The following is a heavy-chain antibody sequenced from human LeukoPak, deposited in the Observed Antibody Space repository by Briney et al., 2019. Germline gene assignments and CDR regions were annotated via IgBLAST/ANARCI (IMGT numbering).Heavy chain of an antibody. V-gene: IGHV7-4-1*02. CDR2: INTNTGNP. CDR1: GYTFTSYA. J-gene: IGHJ6*02. Sequence: ASVKVSCKASGYTFTSYAMNWVRQAPGQGLEWMGWINTNTGNPTYAQGFTGRFVFSLDTSVSTAYLQISSLKAEDTAVYYCARDQCSSTSCYVRNYYGMDVWGQGTTVTVSS. CDR3: ARDQCSSTSCYVRNYYGMDV. D-gene: IGHD2-2*01.